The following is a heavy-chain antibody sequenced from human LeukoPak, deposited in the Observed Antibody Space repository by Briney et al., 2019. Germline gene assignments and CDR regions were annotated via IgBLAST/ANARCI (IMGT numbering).Heavy chain of an antibody. V-gene: IGHV3-66*01. J-gene: IGHJ4*02. CDR1: GFTVSNNY. CDR2: IYSGGST. Sequence: GGSLRLSCAASGFTVSNNYMRWVRQAPGKGLEWVSLIYSGGSTYYADSVKGRFTISRDNSKNTVYLQMNSLRAEDTAVYYCARGSYSSGSQYLDYWGQGTLVTVSS. CDR3: ARGSYSSGSQYLDY. D-gene: IGHD6-19*01.